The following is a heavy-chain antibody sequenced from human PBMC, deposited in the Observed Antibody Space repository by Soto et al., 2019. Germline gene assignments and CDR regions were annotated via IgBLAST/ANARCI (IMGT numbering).Heavy chain of an antibody. CDR1: GDSISSDNW. J-gene: IGHJ4*02. V-gene: IGHV4-4*02. Sequence: SETLSLTCAVSGDSISSDNWWSWVRQSPGKGLEWIGDIYHNENTYYNPSLKSRVTISVDTSKNQFSLKLSSVTAADTAVYYCASEQGSYSSSYLDYWGQGTLVTVSS. CDR2: IYHNENT. CDR3: ASEQGSYSSSYLDY. D-gene: IGHD6-6*01.